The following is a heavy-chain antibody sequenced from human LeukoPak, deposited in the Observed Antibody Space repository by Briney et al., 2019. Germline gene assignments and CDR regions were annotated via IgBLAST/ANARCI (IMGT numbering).Heavy chain of an antibody. CDR3: ARHMGALDAFDI. Sequence: SETLSLTCTVSGGSNSSSSYYWGWIRQPPGKGLEWIGSIYYSGSTYYNPSLKSRVTISVDTSKNQFSLKLSSVTAADTAVYYCARHMGALDAFDIWGQGTMVTVSS. J-gene: IGHJ3*02. V-gene: IGHV4-39*01. CDR2: IYYSGST. CDR1: GGSNSSSSYY. D-gene: IGHD3-10*01.